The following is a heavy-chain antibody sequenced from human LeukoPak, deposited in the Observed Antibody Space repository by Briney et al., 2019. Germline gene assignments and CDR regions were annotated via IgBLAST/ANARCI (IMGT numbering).Heavy chain of an antibody. CDR1: GFTFSTYG. V-gene: IGHV3-30*03. Sequence: GGSLRLSCAASGFTFSTYGMHWVRQAPGKGLEWVAVISSDGSNKYFADSVKTRFTISRDDSNNALYLQMHSLRAEDTALYYCASGPPFLKYFEYWGQGTLVTVSS. D-gene: IGHD3-3*01. CDR2: ISSDGSNK. J-gene: IGHJ4*02. CDR3: ASGPPFLKYFEY.